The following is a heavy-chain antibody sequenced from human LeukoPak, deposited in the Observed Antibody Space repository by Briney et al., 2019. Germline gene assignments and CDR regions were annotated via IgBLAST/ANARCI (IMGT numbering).Heavy chain of an antibody. Sequence: PGGSLKVSCKGSGYTFSSYWIGWVRQMPGKGLEWMGIIYPDDSDTRYSQSFQGQVTISADKSISTASLQWGSLKASDTAMYYCARLAYCSNDVCYSNYYYSMDVWGKGTTVTVSS. CDR3: ARLAYCSNDVCYSNYYYSMDV. CDR2: IYPDDSDT. J-gene: IGHJ6*03. CDR1: GYTFSSYW. D-gene: IGHD2-8*01. V-gene: IGHV5-51*03.